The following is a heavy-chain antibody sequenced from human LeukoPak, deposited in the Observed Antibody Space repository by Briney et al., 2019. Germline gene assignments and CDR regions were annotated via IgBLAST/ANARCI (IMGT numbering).Heavy chain of an antibody. CDR1: GGTFSSYD. CDR2: IMSMFGKT. CDR3: AGGRTDIVVVPATLRNYYFDY. Sequence: RRASVKVSCKTSGGTFSSYDISWVRQAPGQGLEWMGGIMSMFGKTNYAQKFQGRVTTTADKATSTACMELSSLRSEDTAVYYCAGGRTDIVVVPATLRNYYFDYWGQGTLVTVSS. D-gene: IGHD2-2*01. V-gene: IGHV1-69*06. J-gene: IGHJ4*02.